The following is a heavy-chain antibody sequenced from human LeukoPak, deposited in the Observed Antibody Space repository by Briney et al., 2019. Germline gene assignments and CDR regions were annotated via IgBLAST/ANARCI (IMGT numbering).Heavy chain of an antibody. V-gene: IGHV4-34*01. CDR2: INHSGST. J-gene: IGHJ4*02. Sequence: SETLSLTCAVYGGSFSGYYWSWIRQPPGKGLEWIGEINHSGSTNYNPSLKSRVTISVDTSKNQFSLKLSSVTAADTAVYYCARASSSWDPHFDYWGQGTLVTVSS. CDR1: GGSFSGYY. D-gene: IGHD6-13*01. CDR3: ARASSSWDPHFDY.